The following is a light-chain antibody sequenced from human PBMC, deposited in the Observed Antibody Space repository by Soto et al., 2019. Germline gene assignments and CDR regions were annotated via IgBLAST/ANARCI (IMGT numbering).Light chain of an antibody. CDR3: SSYTSSSPPYV. Sequence: QSALTQPASVSGSPGQSITISCTGTSSDVGGYNYVSWYQQHPGKAPKLVIYDVSNRPSGVSNRFSGSKSGNTASLTISGLQAEDEADYYCSSYTSSSPPYVFGTGTKLTVL. CDR1: SSDVGGYNY. CDR2: DVS. J-gene: IGLJ1*01. V-gene: IGLV2-14*01.